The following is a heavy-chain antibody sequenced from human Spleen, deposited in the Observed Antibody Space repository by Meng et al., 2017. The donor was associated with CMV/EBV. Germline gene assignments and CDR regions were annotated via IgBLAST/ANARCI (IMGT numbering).Heavy chain of an antibody. CDR3: AKRSSYGSCFAY. J-gene: IGHJ4*02. D-gene: IGHD5-18*01. CDR1: GFTISNYW. CDR2: IKQDEGER. V-gene: IGHV3-7*01. Sequence: GESLKISCVASGFTISNYWMSWVRQAPGKGLEWVANIKQDEGERNYVDSVKGRFIISRDNAKNSLSLQMNSLRGDDTAVYYCAKRSSYGSCFAYWGQGTLVTVSS.